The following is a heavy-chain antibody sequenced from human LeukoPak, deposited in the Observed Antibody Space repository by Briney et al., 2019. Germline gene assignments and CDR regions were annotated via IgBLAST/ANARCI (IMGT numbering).Heavy chain of an antibody. D-gene: IGHD6-6*01. Sequence: SETLSLTCSVSGGSASNYYWSWIRQPPGKGLGWIWYVYYTGSTNYNPSLKSRVTMFEDKSKNQFSLRLYSVTVADTAVYYCARHFAYSSSSYFDYWGQGSLVTVSS. CDR3: ARHFAYSSSSYFDY. CDR1: GGSASNYY. V-gene: IGHV4-59*08. CDR2: VYYTGST. J-gene: IGHJ4*02.